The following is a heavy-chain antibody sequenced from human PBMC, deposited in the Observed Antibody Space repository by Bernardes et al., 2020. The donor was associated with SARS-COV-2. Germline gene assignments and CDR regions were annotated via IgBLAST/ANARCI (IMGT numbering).Heavy chain of an antibody. CDR3: ARDGDGYFDY. V-gene: IGHV3-7*01. D-gene: IGHD2-21*01. J-gene: IGHJ4*02. CDR2: IKQDGSDK. CDR1: GFTFSSYW. Sequence: GGSLRLSCVASGFTFSSYWMGWVRQAPGKGLEWVANIKQDGSDKYYVDSVKGRFTISRDNAKNSLYLQMNSLRDEDTAVYFCARDGDGYFDYWGQGTLVTVSS.